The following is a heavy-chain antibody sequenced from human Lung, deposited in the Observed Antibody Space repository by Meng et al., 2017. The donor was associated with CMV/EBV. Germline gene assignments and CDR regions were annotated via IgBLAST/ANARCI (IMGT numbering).Heavy chain of an antibody. J-gene: IGHJ4*02. Sequence: SCAASGFTFSTYSMNWVRQAPGKGLEWISYISSGSSTIYYADSVKGRFSISRDNAEKTLYLHVNNLRGEDTAVYYCAKGGGAGRSASDYWGQGTLV. CDR2: ISSGSSTI. CDR1: GFTFSTYS. CDR3: AKGGGAGRSASDY. D-gene: IGHD3-16*01. V-gene: IGHV3-48*04.